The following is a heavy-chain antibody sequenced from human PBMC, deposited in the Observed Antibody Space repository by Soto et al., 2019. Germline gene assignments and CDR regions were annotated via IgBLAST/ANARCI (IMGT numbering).Heavy chain of an antibody. Sequence: QVQLVESGGGVVQPGRSLRLSCAASGFTFSSYGMHWVRQAPGKGLEWVAVIWYDGSNKYYADSVKGRFTISRDNSKNTLYLQMNSLRAEDTAVYYCARDAEYSSSWYYYGTDVWGQGTTVTVSS. CDR3: ARDAEYSSSWYYYGTDV. J-gene: IGHJ6*02. CDR1: GFTFSSYG. V-gene: IGHV3-33*01. D-gene: IGHD6-13*01. CDR2: IWYDGSNK.